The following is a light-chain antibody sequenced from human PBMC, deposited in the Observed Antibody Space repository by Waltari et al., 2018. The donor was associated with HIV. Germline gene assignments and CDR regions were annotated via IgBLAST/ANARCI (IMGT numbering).Light chain of an antibody. CDR2: DVS. CDR1: TSDVGGYQY. J-gene: IGLJ3*02. V-gene: IGLV2-14*03. CDR3: SSYTSTTTLVV. Sequence: QSALTQHASVSGSPGQSITLSCTGTTSDVGGYQYVSWYQQHPGKAPKLMIFDVSNRPSGVSNRFSGSKSGNTASLTISGLQAEDEAHYFCSSYTSTTTLVVFGGGTKLTVL.